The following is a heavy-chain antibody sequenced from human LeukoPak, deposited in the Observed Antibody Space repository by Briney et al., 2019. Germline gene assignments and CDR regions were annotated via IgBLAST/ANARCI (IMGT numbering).Heavy chain of an antibody. D-gene: IGHD1-26*01. CDR3: ARRGGSRWELLGPFDY. CDR1: GYSFTSYW. Sequence: GESLKISCKGSGYSFTSYWIGWVRQMPGKGLEWMGIIYPGDSDTRYSPSFQGQVTISADKSISTAYLQWSSLKASDTAMYYCARRGGSRWELLGPFDYWGQGTLVTVSS. CDR2: IYPGDSDT. J-gene: IGHJ4*02. V-gene: IGHV5-51*01.